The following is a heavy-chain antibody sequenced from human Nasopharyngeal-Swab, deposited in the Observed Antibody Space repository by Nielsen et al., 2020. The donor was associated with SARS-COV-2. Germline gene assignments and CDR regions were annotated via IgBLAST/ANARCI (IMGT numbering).Heavy chain of an antibody. D-gene: IGHD3/OR15-3a*01. CDR1: GFTFSHYA. Sequence: GGSLRLSCATSGFTFSHYAIHWVRQAPGKGLEWLPVISYDGNSKQYAYLVRRLFSLSRDNPNNTLSLQMNSLTSGDTDIYFCVSAIRAGQGLVGGAEFIQHWGQGTMVTVSS. CDR3: VSAIRAGQGLVGGAEFIQH. J-gene: IGHJ1*01. V-gene: IGHV3-30-3*01. CDR2: ISYDGNSK.